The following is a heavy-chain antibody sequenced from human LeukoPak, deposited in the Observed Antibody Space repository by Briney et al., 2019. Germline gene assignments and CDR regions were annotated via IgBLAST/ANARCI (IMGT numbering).Heavy chain of an antibody. V-gene: IGHV3-23*01. Sequence: PGGSLRLSCAASGFTFSSYAMSWVRQAPGKGLEWVSAISGSGGSTYYADSVKGRFTISRDKSKNTLYLQMNSLRAEDTAVYYCAKTYYDILTGYDGVWFDPWGQGTLVTVSS. D-gene: IGHD3-9*01. J-gene: IGHJ5*02. CDR3: AKTYYDILTGYDGVWFDP. CDR1: GFTFSSYA. CDR2: ISGSGGST.